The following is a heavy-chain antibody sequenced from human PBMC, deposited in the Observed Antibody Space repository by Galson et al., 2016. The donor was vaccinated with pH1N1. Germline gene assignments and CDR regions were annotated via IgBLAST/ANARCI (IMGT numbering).Heavy chain of an antibody. CDR3: ARVGATMTATGAFDM. D-gene: IGHD5-24*01. CDR2: IYYSGTT. V-gene: IGHV4-30-4*08. Sequence: TLSLTCTVSSGSVSDGSFYWGWIRQPPGRGLEWIGNIYYSGTTYYNPSLKSRVTISIDTSKNQFSLKVTSVTAADTAVYYCARVGATMTATGAFDMWGQGTTVTVSS. CDR1: SGSVSDGSFY. J-gene: IGHJ3*02.